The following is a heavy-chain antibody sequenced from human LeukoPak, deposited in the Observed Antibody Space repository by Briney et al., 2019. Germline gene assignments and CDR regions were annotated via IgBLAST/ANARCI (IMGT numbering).Heavy chain of an antibody. D-gene: IGHD1-26*01. CDR1: GGSISSYY. Sequence: PSETLSLTCTVSGGSISSYYWSWIRQPPGKGLEWIGYIYYSGSTNYNPSLKSRVTISVDTSKNQFSLKLSSVTAADTAVYYCAREGRELLPYYFDYWGQGTLVTVSS. CDR2: IYYSGST. V-gene: IGHV4-59*01. CDR3: AREGRELLPYYFDY. J-gene: IGHJ4*02.